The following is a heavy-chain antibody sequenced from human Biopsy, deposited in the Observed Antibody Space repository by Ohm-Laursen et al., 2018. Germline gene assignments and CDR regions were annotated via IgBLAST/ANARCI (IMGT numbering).Heavy chain of an antibody. CDR1: GGSISDSTYH. D-gene: IGHD3-10*01. Sequence: SQTLSLTCPVSGGSISDSTYHWGWIRQSPGKGLEWIGNIFYSGNTDYSPSLKSRVTISADRSKNQFSLKLTSVTAADTAMYYCARQEFATSPLDYWGQGSLVTVSS. V-gene: IGHV4-39*01. CDR3: ARQEFATSPLDY. J-gene: IGHJ4*02. CDR2: IFYSGNT.